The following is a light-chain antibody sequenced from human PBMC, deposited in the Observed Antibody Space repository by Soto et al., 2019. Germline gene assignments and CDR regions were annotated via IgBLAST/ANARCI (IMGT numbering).Light chain of an antibody. J-gene: IGKJ5*01. CDR1: QRISGH. CDR2: GAS. CDR3: QQYNNWPTIT. V-gene: IGKV3-15*01. Sequence: EILLTQSPASLSLSPGERATLSCRASQRISGHLAWYQQRPVQAPRLLIYGASTRANGIPASFSGSGSGTKFTLTISSLQSEDFAVYDCQQYNNWPTITFGQGTRLEI.